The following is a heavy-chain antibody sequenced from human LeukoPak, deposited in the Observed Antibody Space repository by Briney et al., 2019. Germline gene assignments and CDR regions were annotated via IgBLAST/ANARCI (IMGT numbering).Heavy chain of an antibody. Sequence: GGSLRLSCAASGFTFSSYSMNWVRQAPGKGLEWVSSISSSSSYIYYADSVKGRFTISRDNAKNSLYLQMNSLRAEDTAVYYCARRPYGDYAFDYWGQGTLVTVSS. D-gene: IGHD4-17*01. CDR2: ISSSSSYI. CDR1: GFTFSSYS. V-gene: IGHV3-21*01. J-gene: IGHJ4*02. CDR3: ARRPYGDYAFDY.